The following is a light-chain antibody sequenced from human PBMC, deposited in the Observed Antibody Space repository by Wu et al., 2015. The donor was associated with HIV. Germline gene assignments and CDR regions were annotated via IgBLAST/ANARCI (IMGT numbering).Light chain of an antibody. Sequence: EIVLTQSPATLAVSPGERVTLSCRASQSVSRNLAWFQQKPGQAPRLLIYDASTRDIDIPARFSGSGSGTEFTLTISSLQSEDFAVYYCQQYNNWPPYSFGQGTKLDIK. CDR2: DAS. V-gene: IGKV3-15*01. CDR3: QQYNNWPPYS. CDR1: QSVSRN. J-gene: IGKJ2*03.